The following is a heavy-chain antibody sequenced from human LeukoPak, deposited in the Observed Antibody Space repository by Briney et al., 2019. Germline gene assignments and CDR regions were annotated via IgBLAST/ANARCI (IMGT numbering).Heavy chain of an antibody. CDR2: IYYSGST. D-gene: IGHD2-21*02. J-gene: IGHJ4*02. V-gene: IGHV4-59*08. Sequence: PSETLSLTCTVSGGSISPFYWSWIRQPPGKGLEWIAYIYYSGSTRYNPSLKSRVAISVDTSNNQVSLKLSSVTAADTAVYYCARLPMAVTPHVDYWGQGTLVTVSS. CDR1: GGSISPFY. CDR3: ARLPMAVTPHVDY.